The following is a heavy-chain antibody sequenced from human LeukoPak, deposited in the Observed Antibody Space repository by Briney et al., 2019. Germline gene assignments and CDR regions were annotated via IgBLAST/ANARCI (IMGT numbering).Heavy chain of an antibody. D-gene: IGHD3-10*01. V-gene: IGHV3-7*01. CDR2: IKQDGSEK. CDR3: ARGAAHGEWLPFDY. J-gene: IGHJ4*02. Sequence: PGGSLRLSCAASGFTFSSYWMSWVRQAPGKGLEWVANIKQDGSEKYYVDSVKGRFTISRDNAKNSLYLQMNSLRAEDTAVYYCARGAAHGEWLPFDYWGQGTLVTVSS. CDR1: GFTFSSYW.